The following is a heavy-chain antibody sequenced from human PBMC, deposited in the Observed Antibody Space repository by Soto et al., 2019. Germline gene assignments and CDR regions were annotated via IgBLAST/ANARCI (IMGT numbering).Heavy chain of an antibody. J-gene: IGHJ4*02. CDR1: GFIFSNAW. Sequence: GGSLRLSCAVSGFIFSNAWMNWVRQTPGKGLEWVGRIKGKTDGGTTDYAEFVKGRFTISGDDSKNTLFLQMNSLETEDTAVYYCATSGTMVYGDATRPHFDYWGQGTLVTSPQ. V-gene: IGHV3-15*07. D-gene: IGHD4-17*01. CDR3: ATSGTMVYGDATRPHFDY. CDR2: IKGKTDGGTT.